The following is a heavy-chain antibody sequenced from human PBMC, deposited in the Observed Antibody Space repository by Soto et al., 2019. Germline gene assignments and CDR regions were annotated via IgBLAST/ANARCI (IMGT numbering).Heavy chain of an antibody. CDR1: GGTFSSYA. Sequence: QVQLVQSGAEVKKPGSSVKVSCKASGGTFSSYAISWVRQAPGQGREWMGGIIPIFGTANYAQKFQGRVTITADESTSTAYMELSSLRSEDTAVYYCARDGPGRGSGSRIPFDIWGQGTMVTVSS. CDR3: ARDGPGRGSGSRIPFDI. V-gene: IGHV1-69*01. J-gene: IGHJ3*02. CDR2: IIPIFGTA. D-gene: IGHD3-10*01.